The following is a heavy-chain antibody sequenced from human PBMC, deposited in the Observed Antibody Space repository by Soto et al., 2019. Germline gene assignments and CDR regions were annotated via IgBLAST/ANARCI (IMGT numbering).Heavy chain of an antibody. Sequence: QVQLQQWGAGLLKPSETLSLTCAVYGGSFSGYYWSWIRQPPGKGLEWIGEINHSGSTNYNPSLKIRVAISVDTSKNQFPLKLSSVTAADTAVYYCARARYYASSGWVFDYWGQGTLVTVSS. V-gene: IGHV4-34*01. J-gene: IGHJ4*02. D-gene: IGHD3-22*01. CDR1: GGSFSGYY. CDR3: ARARYYASSGWVFDY. CDR2: INHSGST.